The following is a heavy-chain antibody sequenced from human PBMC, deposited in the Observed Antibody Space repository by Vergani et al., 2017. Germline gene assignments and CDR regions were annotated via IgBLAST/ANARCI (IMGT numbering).Heavy chain of an antibody. CDR3: ARGAYSSSPFDY. CDR2: IYYSGST. V-gene: IGHV4-59*01. CDR1: GGSISSYY. D-gene: IGHD6-6*01. J-gene: IGHJ4*02. Sequence: QVQLQESGPGLVKPSETLSLTCTVSGGSISSYYWSWIRQPPGKGLEWIGYIYYSGSTNYNPSLKSRVTISVDTFKNQFSLKLSSVTAADTAVYYCARGAYSSSPFDYWGQGTLVTVSS.